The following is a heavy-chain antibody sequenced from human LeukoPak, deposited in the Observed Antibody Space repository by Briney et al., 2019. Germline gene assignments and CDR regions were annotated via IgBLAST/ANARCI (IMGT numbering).Heavy chain of an antibody. CDR2: IYYSGST. J-gene: IGHJ3*02. D-gene: IGHD6-19*01. Sequence: KPSETLSLTCTVSGGSISSSSYYWGWIRQPPGKGLEWIGSIYYSGSTYYNPSLKSRFTISVDTSKNQFSLKLSSVTAADTAVYYCARGSSGRCDAFDIWGQGTMVTVSS. CDR3: ARGSSGRCDAFDI. V-gene: IGHV4-39*01. CDR1: GGSISSSSYY.